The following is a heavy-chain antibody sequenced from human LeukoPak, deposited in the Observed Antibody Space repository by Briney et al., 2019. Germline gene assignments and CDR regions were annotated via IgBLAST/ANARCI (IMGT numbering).Heavy chain of an antibody. CDR3: AKDTTPPKAGFDP. D-gene: IGHD1-14*01. CDR2: IRYDGSNK. Sequence: QSGGSLRLSCAASGFTFSSFGRQWVGQAPGKGGEGLAFIRYDGSNKYCADSVKARFTISRDNSKNPLYLQMNSLRAEDTAVYYCAKDTTPPKAGFDPWGQGTLVTVSS. CDR1: GFTFSSFG. J-gene: IGHJ5*02. V-gene: IGHV3-30*02.